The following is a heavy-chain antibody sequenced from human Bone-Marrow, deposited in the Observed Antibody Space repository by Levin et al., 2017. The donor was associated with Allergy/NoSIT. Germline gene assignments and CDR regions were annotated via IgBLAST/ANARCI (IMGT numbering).Heavy chain of an antibody. CDR2: INPANGNT. D-gene: IGHD4-11*01. CDR3: ARTEVGWLQYVMGY. Sequence: GESLKISCKASGYNFITYGMHWVRQAPGQSLEWMGWINPANGNTRYAQKFQGRVNISRDTSANMLYMELRSLRSEDTAVYFCARTEVGWLQYVMGYWGQGTQVTVSS. CDR1: GYNFITYG. V-gene: IGHV1-3*01. J-gene: IGHJ4*02.